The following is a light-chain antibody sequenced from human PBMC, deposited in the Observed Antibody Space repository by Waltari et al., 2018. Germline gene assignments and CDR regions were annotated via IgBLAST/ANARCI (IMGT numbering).Light chain of an antibody. J-gene: IGKJ1*01. Sequence: AIQLTQPPSSLSASVGDRLTITCRASQRIRNDLGWYQQKPGKAPKLLIYASSSLQSGVPSRFSGSGSGTDFTLTISSLQPEDFATYYCLQDYNYPRTFGQGTKVEIK. V-gene: IGKV1-6*01. CDR3: LQDYNYPRT. CDR2: ASS. CDR1: QRIRND.